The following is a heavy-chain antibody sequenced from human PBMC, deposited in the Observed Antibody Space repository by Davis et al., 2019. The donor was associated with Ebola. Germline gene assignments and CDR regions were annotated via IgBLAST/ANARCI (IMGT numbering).Heavy chain of an antibody. J-gene: IGHJ4*02. Sequence: SETLSLTCAVYGGSFSGYYWSWIRQPPGKGLEWIGEINHSGSTNYNPSLKSRVTISVDTSKNQFSLKLSSVTAADTAVYYCARTRTGSYYYDSSGPGDYWGQGTLVTVSS. CDR3: ARTRTGSYYYDSSGPGDY. D-gene: IGHD3-22*01. CDR1: GGSFSGYY. V-gene: IGHV4-34*01. CDR2: INHSGST.